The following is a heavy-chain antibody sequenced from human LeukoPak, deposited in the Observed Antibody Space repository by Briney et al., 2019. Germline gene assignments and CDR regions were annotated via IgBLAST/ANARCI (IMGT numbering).Heavy chain of an antibody. V-gene: IGHV6-1*01. J-gene: IGHJ2*01. D-gene: IGHD7-27*01. Sequence: SQTLSLTCAISGDSVSSNSAAWNWIRQSPSRGLEWLGRTYYRSKWYNDYAVSVKSRITINPDTSKNQFSLKLGSVTAADTAVYYCARVPLGYWYFDLWGRGTLVTVSS. CDR3: ARVPLGYWYFDL. CDR1: GDSVSSNSAA. CDR2: TYYRSKWYN.